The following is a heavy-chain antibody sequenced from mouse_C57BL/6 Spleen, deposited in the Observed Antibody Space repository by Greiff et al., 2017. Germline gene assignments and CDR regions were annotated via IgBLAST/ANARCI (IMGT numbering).Heavy chain of an antibody. Sequence: EVKLMESEGGLVQPGSSMKLSCTASGFTFSDYYMAWVRQVPEKGLEWVANISYDGSSSYSLDSLSSRFIISRDNAKNILYLQMSGLKSEDTATDYCAREPGVYWYLDVWGTGTTVTVSS. V-gene: IGHV5-16*01. CDR2: ISYDGSSS. CDR3: AREPGVYWYLDV. CDR1: GFTFSDYY. J-gene: IGHJ1*03.